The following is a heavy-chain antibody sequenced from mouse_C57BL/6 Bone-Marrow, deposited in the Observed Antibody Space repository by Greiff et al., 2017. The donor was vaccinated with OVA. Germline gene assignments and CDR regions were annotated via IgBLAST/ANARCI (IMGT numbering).Heavy chain of an antibody. CDR1: GYTFTSYW. Sequence: QVQLQQPGAELVMPGASVKLSCKASGYTFTSYWMHWVKQRPGQGLEWIGEIDPSDSYTNSNPKFKGKSTLTVDQSSSTAYIQLSSLTSEDSAVYYCARMWYFDVWGTGTTVTVSS. V-gene: IGHV1-69*01. CDR2: IDPSDSYT. J-gene: IGHJ1*03. CDR3: ARMWYFDV.